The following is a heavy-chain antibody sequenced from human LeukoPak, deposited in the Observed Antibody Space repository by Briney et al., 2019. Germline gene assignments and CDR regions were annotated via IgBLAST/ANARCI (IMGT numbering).Heavy chain of an antibody. CDR3: ARDSWDIVVVVAATPMNWFDP. V-gene: IGHV4-39*07. D-gene: IGHD2-15*01. CDR1: GGSISRRSYY. J-gene: IGHJ5*02. Sequence: SESLSLTCDVSGGSISRRSYYWAWIRHPPGNGLEWVGTIYYGGSICGDPSLKGRITTSLDTSKNQLSLKLNSVTAADTAVYYCARDSWDIVVVVAATPMNWFDPWGEGTLVTVSS. CDR2: IYYGGSI.